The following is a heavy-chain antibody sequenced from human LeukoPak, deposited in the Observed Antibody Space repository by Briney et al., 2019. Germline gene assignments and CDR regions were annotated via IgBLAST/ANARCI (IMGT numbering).Heavy chain of an antibody. D-gene: IGHD3-22*01. Sequence: ASVKVSCKASGYTFTSYYMHWVRQAPGQGLEWMGIINPSGGSTSYAQKFQGRVTMTRDTSTSTVYMELSSLRSEDTAVYYCARETITVIVVVKERDAFDIWGQGTMVTVSS. V-gene: IGHV1-46*01. CDR2: INPSGGST. CDR3: ARETITVIVVVKERDAFDI. CDR1: GYTFTSYY. J-gene: IGHJ3*02.